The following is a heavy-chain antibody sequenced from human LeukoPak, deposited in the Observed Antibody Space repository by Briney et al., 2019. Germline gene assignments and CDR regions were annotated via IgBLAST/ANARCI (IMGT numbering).Heavy chain of an antibody. D-gene: IGHD1-26*01. CDR2: INWNGGST. J-gene: IGHJ4*02. Sequence: TGGSLRLSCAASGFTFDDYGMTWVRQAPGKGLEWVSGINWNGGSTGYADSVKGRFTISRDNAKNSLYLQMNSLRAEDTALYYCARNSSGTYFYWGQGTLVTVSS. CDR1: GFTFDDYG. CDR3: ARNSSGTYFY. V-gene: IGHV3-20*04.